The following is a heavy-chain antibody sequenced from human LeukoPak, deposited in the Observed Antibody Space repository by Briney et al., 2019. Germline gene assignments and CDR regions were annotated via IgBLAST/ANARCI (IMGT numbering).Heavy chain of an antibody. V-gene: IGHV3-30*04. J-gene: IGHJ4*02. Sequence: PGRSLRLSCAASGFTFSSYAMHWVRQAPGKGLEWVAVISYDGSNKYYADSVKGRFTISRDNSKNTLYLQMNSLRAEDTAVYYCARVRDGYNSFPDYWGQGTLVTVCS. CDR1: GFTFSSYA. CDR2: ISYDGSNK. CDR3: ARVRDGYNSFPDY. D-gene: IGHD5-24*01.